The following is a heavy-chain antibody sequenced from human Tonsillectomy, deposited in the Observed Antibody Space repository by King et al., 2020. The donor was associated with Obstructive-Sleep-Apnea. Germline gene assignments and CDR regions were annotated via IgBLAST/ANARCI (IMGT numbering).Heavy chain of an antibody. CDR3: ARDQVDYLWGSYRPPSVDY. CDR1: GFTFSDYY. Sequence: QLVQSGGGLVKPGGSLRLSCAASGFTFSDYYMSWIRQTPGKGLEWLSYISSSSGYTNYADSVKGRFTISRDNAKKSLYLQMNSLRAEDTAVYYCARDQVDYLWGSYRPPSVDYWGQGTLVTVSS. J-gene: IGHJ4*02. CDR2: ISSSSGYT. V-gene: IGHV3-11*06. D-gene: IGHD3-16*02.